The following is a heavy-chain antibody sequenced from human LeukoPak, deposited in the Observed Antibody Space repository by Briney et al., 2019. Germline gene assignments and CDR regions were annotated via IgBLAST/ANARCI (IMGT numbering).Heavy chain of an antibody. CDR3: ARAPPPRYCSSTSCEGYYYYMDV. V-gene: IGHV4-59*01. CDR2: IYYSGST. D-gene: IGHD2-2*01. CDR1: GGSISSYY. J-gene: IGHJ6*03. Sequence: SETLSLTCTVSGGSISSYYWSWIRQPPGKGLEWIGYIYYSGSTNYNPSLKSRVGISVDTSKHQFSLKLRSVTAPDTAVYYCARAPPPRYCSSTSCEGYYYYMDVWGKGTTVTVSS.